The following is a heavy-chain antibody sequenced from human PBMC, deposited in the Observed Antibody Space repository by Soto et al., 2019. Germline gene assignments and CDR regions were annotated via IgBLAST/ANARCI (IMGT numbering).Heavy chain of an antibody. V-gene: IGHV4-39*01. CDR2: IYYSGST. D-gene: IGHD3-9*01. Sequence: SVTLSLTRTVTGASISSSNHYWGWIRKPPGKGLEWIGSIYYSGSTYYNPSLKSRVTISVDTSKNQFSLKLSSVTAADTAVYYCATHLVSDTDTYAIDPCSQRTLVPVSS. J-gene: IGHJ5*02. CDR3: ATHLVSDTDTYAIDP. CDR1: GASISSSNHY.